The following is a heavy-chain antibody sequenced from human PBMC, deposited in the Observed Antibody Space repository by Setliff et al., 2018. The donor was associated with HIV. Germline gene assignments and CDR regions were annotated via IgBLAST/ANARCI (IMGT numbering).Heavy chain of an antibody. CDR3: ARLRINDF. Sequence: PGGSLRLSCAASGFTFWSHSMLWVRQAPGKGLQWVAYISRGGDSIFYEDSVKGRFTISRDNTQNSLYLQMDGLRVEDTAVYYCARLRINDFWGQGTPVTVSS. J-gene: IGHJ4*02. CDR1: GFTFWSHS. CDR2: ISRGGDSI. V-gene: IGHV3-48*04.